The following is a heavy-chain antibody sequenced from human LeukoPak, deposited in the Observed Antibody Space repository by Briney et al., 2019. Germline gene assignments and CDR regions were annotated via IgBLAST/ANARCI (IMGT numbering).Heavy chain of an antibody. CDR1: GFTVSSNN. Sequence: GGSLRLSCVASGFTVSSNNMNWVRQAPGEGLEWVSGIYSGDNTYYADSVKGRFTISRDNSENTLYLQMNSLRAEDTAVYYCAREGVYGDYVGGFDYWGQGTLVTVSS. D-gene: IGHD4-17*01. V-gene: IGHV3-66*01. CDR3: AREGVYGDYVGGFDY. J-gene: IGHJ4*02. CDR2: IYSGDNT.